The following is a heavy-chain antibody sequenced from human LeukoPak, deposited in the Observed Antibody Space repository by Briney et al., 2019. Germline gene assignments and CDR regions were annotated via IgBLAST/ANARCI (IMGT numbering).Heavy chain of an antibody. V-gene: IGHV3-23*01. CDR2: ISGSGGST. CDR3: AKSIGLQTYYYFDY. D-gene: IGHD6-6*01. J-gene: IGHJ4*02. Sequence: PGGSLRLSCAASGFTFSSYAMSWVRQAPGKGLEWVSAISGSGGSTYYADSVKGRFTISRDNSKNTLYLQMNGLRAEDTAVYYCAKSIGLQTYYYFDYWGQGTLVTVSS. CDR1: GFTFSSYA.